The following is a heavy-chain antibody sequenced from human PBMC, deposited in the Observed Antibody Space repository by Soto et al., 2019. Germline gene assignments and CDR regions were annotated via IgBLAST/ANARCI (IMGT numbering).Heavy chain of an antibody. CDR1: GFTFSSYG. Sequence: SLRLSCAASGFTFSSYGMHWVRQAPGKGLEWEAVISYDGSNKYYADSVKGRFTISRDNSKNTLYLQMNSLRAEDTAVYYCAKPGDKKTGTAPDYYYYGIDVWGQGTTVTVSS. CDR2: ISYDGSNK. D-gene: IGHD1-1*01. J-gene: IGHJ6*02. CDR3: AKPGDKKTGTAPDYYYYGIDV. V-gene: IGHV3-30*18.